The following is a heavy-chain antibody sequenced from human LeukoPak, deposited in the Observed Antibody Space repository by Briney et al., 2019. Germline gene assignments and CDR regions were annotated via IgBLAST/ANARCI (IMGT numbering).Heavy chain of an antibody. CDR2: IYHSGST. V-gene: IGHV4-30-2*01. D-gene: IGHD4-23*01. J-gene: IGHJ4*02. CDR3: ARGHFSNSLDY. Sequence: SETLSLTCTVSGDSISSGGYYWSWVRQPPGKGLEWIGYIYHSGSTYYNPSLKSRVTISVDRSKNQFSLKLSSVTAADTAVYYCARGHFSNSLDYWGQGTLVTVSS. CDR1: GDSISSGGYY.